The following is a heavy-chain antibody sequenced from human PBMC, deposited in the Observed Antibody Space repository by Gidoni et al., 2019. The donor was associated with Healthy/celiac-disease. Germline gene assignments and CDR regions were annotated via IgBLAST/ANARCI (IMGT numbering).Heavy chain of an antibody. Sequence: QLQLVQSVAEVPHPGSPVTVSCKASGGTFSSSTISWVRHAPGQGLAWMGRIITILGIENYEQKVQGRVTSTADKSASTDYMELSSLRSEDTAVYYGAREVAVAGTVTYYDYGMDVWGQGTTVTVSS. D-gene: IGHD6-19*01. CDR3: AREVAVAGTVTYYDYGMDV. J-gene: IGHJ6*02. CDR2: IITILGIE. CDR1: GGTFSSST. V-gene: IGHV1-69*08.